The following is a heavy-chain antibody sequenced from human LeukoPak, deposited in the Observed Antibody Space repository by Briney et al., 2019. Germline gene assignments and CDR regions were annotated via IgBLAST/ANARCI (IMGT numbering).Heavy chain of an antibody. Sequence: GGSLRLSCAASGFTFSTYAMSWVRQAPGKGLEWVSGITGSGGSTHYADSVKGRFTISRDNSKNTLYLQMNSLRAEDTAVYYCAKEGMYYDILTGYYEGYFDYWGQGALVTVSS. CDR2: ITGSGGST. D-gene: IGHD3-9*01. J-gene: IGHJ4*02. CDR1: GFTFSTYA. V-gene: IGHV3-23*01. CDR3: AKEGMYYDILTGYYEGYFDY.